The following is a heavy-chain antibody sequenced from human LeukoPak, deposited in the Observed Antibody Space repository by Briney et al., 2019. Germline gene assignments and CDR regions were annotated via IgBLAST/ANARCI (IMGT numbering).Heavy chain of an antibody. CDR2: IKQDGSEK. V-gene: IGHV3-7*01. D-gene: IGHD3-10*01. CDR3: ARDCLSYYRDY. Sequence: GGSLRLSCAASGFTFSSYWMSWVRQAPGKGREWVANIKQDGSEKYYVDSVKGRFTISRDNAKNSLYLQMNSLRAEDTAVYYCARDCLSYYRDYWGQGTLVTVSS. J-gene: IGHJ4*02. CDR1: GFTFSSYW.